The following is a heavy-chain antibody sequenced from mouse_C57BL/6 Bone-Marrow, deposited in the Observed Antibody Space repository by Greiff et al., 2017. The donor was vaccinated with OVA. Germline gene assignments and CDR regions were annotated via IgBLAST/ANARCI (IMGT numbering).Heavy chain of an antibody. V-gene: IGHV5-17*01. Sequence: EVKLVESGGGLVKPGGSLKLSCAASGFTFSDYGMHWVRQAPEKGLEWVAYISSGSSTIYYADTVKGRFTLTRDNAKNTLFLQMTSLRSEDTAMYYCAGQGYGKYDYFDYWGQGTTLTVSS. CDR2: ISSGSSTI. CDR3: AGQGYGKYDYFDY. CDR1: GFTFSDYG. J-gene: IGHJ2*01. D-gene: IGHD2-1*01.